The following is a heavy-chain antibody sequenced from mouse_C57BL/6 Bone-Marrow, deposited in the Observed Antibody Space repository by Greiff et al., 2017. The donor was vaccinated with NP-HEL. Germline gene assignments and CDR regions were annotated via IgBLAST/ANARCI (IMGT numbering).Heavy chain of an antibody. CDR1: GYSITSGYY. V-gene: IGHV3-6*01. Sequence: DVQLQESGPGLVKPSQSLSLTCSVTGYSITSGYYWNWIRQFPGNKLEWMGYISYDGSNNYNPSLKNRISITRDTSKNQFFLKLTSVTTEDTATYYCARGGLTGKAYWGQGTLVTVSA. D-gene: IGHD4-1*01. CDR2: ISYDGSN. J-gene: IGHJ3*01. CDR3: ARGGLTGKAY.